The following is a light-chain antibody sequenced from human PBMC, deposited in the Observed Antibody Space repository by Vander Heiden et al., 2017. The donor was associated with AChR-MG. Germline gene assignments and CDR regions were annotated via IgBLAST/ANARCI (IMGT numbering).Light chain of an antibody. V-gene: IGLV8-61*01. CDR2: NIN. J-gene: IGLJ2*01. CDR1: SVSVSNAYY. CDR3: LLYMSGGVSV. Sequence: QTVVTQEPSVSVSPGGTVTLTSGFTSVSVSNAYYPSWYQQTPGQAPRTLIYNINIRSSGVPDRFSGSILGNKAALTITGAQADDESDYFCLLYMSGGVSVFGGGTKLTVL.